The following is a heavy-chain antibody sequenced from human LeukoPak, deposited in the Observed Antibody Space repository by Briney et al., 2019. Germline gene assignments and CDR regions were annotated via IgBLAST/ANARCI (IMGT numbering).Heavy chain of an antibody. CDR2: IYYSGST. V-gene: IGHV4-39*07. D-gene: IGHD3-22*01. J-gene: IGHJ4*02. CDR3: ARDGYYYDSSGYPFDY. CDR1: GGSISSSSYY. Sequence: SETLSLTCTVSGGSISSSSYYWGWIRQPPGKGLEWIGSIYYSGSTYYNPSLKSRVTISVDTSKNQFSLKLSSVTAADTAVYYCARDGYYYDSSGYPFDYWGQGTLVTVSS.